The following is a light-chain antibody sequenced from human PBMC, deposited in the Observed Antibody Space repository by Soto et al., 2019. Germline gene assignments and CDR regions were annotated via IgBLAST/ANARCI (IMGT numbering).Light chain of an antibody. CDR2: GAS. V-gene: IGKV3-20*01. CDR1: QSVSSSY. CDR3: QQYRSSPSWT. J-gene: IGKJ1*01. Sequence: EIVLTQSPGTLSLSPGERATLSCRASQSVSSSYLAWYQQRPGQAPRLLIYGASNRATGIPDRFSGSGSGTDFTLTISRLEPEDFAVYYCQQYRSSPSWTFGRGTKVEIK.